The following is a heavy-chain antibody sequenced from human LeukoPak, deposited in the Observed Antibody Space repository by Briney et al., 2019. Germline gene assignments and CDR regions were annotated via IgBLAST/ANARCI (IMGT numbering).Heavy chain of an antibody. V-gene: IGHV3-23*01. D-gene: IGHD1-26*01. Sequence: PGGSLRLSCAASGFTFSSYAMSWVRQAPGKELEWVAAISGSGGSTYYADSVKGRFTISRDNFKNTLYLQMNSLRAEDTAVYYCAKEVIVGVSFDYWGQGTLVTVSS. CDR3: AKEVIVGVSFDY. CDR2: ISGSGGST. J-gene: IGHJ4*02. CDR1: GFTFSSYA.